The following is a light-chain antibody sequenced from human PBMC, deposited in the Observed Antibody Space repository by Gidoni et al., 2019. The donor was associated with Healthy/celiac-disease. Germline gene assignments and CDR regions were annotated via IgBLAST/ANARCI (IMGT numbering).Light chain of an antibody. CDR2: GAS. CDR3: QQYGSSPVT. Sequence: EIVLTQSPGTLSLSPGERATLSCRARQSVSSSYLAWYQQKPGQPPRLLIYGASSRATGIPDRFIGSGSGTDFTLTISRLEPEDFAVYYCQQYGSSPVTFGQGTKLEIK. CDR1: QSVSSSY. V-gene: IGKV3-20*01. J-gene: IGKJ2*01.